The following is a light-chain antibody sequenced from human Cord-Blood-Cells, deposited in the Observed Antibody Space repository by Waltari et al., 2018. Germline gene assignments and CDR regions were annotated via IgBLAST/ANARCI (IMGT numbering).Light chain of an antibody. CDR1: SRDVGGSNY. Sequence: QSALTQPASVSGSPGASITISCTGTSRDVGGSNYISWYQPHPGKAPTLMIYDVSNRPSGVSNRFSGSKSGNTASLSISGLQAEDESDYYCSSYTSRSTLVFGTGTKVTVL. J-gene: IGLJ1*01. CDR3: SSYTSRSTLV. CDR2: DVS. V-gene: IGLV2-14*01.